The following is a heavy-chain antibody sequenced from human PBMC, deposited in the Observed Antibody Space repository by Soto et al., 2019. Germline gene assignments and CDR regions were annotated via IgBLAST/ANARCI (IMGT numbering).Heavy chain of an antibody. V-gene: IGHV1-18*01. J-gene: IGHJ6*03. CDR1: GYTFTSYG. CDR3: ARGAVRGVIYYYYYYMDV. CDR2: ISAYNGNT. D-gene: IGHD3-10*01. Sequence: QVQLVQSGAEVKKPGASVKVSCKASGYTFTSYGISWVRQAPGQGLEWMGWISAYNGNTNYGQKLQGKGTMTTDTSTSTAYMELRRLRSADTAVYYCARGAVRGVIYYYYYYMDVWGKGTTVTVSS.